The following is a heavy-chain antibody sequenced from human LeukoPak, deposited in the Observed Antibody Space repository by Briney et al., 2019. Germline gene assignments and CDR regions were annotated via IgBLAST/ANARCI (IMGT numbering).Heavy chain of an antibody. D-gene: IGHD3-22*01. V-gene: IGHV4-39*02. Sequence: SETLSLTCTVSGGSISGSSYYWGWIRQPPEKGLEWIGSIYYSGSTYYNPSLKSRVTISVDTSKNQFSLKLSSVTAADTAVYYCAREMRDDYYDSSGYKYYFDYWGQGTLVTVSS. J-gene: IGHJ4*02. CDR3: AREMRDDYYDSSGYKYYFDY. CDR2: IYYSGST. CDR1: GGSISGSSYY.